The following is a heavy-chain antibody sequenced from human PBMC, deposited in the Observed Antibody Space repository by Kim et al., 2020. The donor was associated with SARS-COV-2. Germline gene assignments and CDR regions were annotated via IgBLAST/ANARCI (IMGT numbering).Heavy chain of an antibody. Sequence: YDAESVKGRFTTSRDNAKNTLYLQMNSLRAEDTAVYYGAREVSPYGRFDYWGQGTLVTVSS. J-gene: IGHJ4*02. CDR3: AREVSPYGRFDY. V-gene: IGHV3-66*01. D-gene: IGHD2-8*01.